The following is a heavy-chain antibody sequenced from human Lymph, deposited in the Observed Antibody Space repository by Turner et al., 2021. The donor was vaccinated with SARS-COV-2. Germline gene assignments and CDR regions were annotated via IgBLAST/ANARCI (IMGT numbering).Heavy chain of an antibody. V-gene: IGHV3-7*01. CDR1: GFTFSYDW. J-gene: IGHJ4*02. CDR3: ARRGSSSWYFDY. D-gene: IGHD1-26*01. Sequence: EVHLVVSGGGLVQPGRSVRLSCAASGFTFSYDWMSWVRQAPGKGLEGVANIRQDGSGKYYVYTVKGRFTIYRDNAKNSLFLQMKSQRAEETAVYSCARRGSSSWYFDYWGQGTLVTVSS. CDR2: IRQDGSGK.